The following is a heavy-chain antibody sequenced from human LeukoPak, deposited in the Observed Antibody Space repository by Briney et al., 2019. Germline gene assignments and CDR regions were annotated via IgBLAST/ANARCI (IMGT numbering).Heavy chain of an antibody. CDR3: ARTTEGGYTYGYFYYYYMDV. CDR2: IHYSGST. D-gene: IGHD5-18*01. V-gene: IGHV4-59*01. J-gene: IGHJ6*03. CDR1: GGSISSYY. Sequence: SETLSPTCTVSGGSISSYYWSWIRQPPGKGLEWIGYIHYSGSTNYNPSLKSRVTISVDTSKNQFSLKLSSVTAADTAVYYCARTTEGGYTYGYFYYYYMDVWGKGTTVTISS.